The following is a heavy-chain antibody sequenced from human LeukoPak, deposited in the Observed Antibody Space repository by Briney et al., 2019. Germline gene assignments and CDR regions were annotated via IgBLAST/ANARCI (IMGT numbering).Heavy chain of an antibody. CDR3: AKQVAGTSLFDY. CDR1: GFTFSSYA. J-gene: IGHJ4*02. D-gene: IGHD6-19*01. CDR2: ISGSGGST. V-gene: IGHV3-23*01. Sequence: GGSLRLSCAAPGFTFSSYAMSWVRQAPGKGLEWVSAISGSGGSTYYADSVKGRFTISRDNSKNTLYLQMNSLRAEDTAVYYCAKQVAGTSLFDYWGQGTLVTVSS.